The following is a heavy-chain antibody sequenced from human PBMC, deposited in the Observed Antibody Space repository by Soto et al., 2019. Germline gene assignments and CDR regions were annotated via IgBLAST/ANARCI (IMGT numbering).Heavy chain of an antibody. J-gene: IGHJ4*02. CDR1: GCSFADHA. CDR3: AKDRRDYDFWSGYLPRETGYFDY. CDR2: VAHDGTSK. D-gene: IGHD3-3*01. V-gene: IGHV3-30-3*01. Sequence: GVSLRLSCAASGCSFADHAMHWVRRAPGKGLEWVALVAHDGTSKYYAGSVKGRFTISSDKSSNTLFLQMDSLDTEDTAVYYCAKDRRDYDFWSGYLPRETGYFDYWGQGTLVTVSS.